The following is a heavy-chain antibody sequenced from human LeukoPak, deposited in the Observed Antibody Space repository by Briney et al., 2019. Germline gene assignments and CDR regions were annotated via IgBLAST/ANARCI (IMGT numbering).Heavy chain of an antibody. CDR2: ISSSSSYI. J-gene: IGHJ5*02. Sequence: EPGGSLRLSCAASGFTFSSYSMNWVRQAPGKGLEWVSSISSSSSYIYYADSVKGRFTISRDNAKNSLYLQMNSLRAEDTAVYYCARGSGSSGWYVGPWGQGTLVTVSS. V-gene: IGHV3-21*01. CDR3: ARGSGSSGWYVGP. CDR1: GFTFSSYS. D-gene: IGHD6-19*01.